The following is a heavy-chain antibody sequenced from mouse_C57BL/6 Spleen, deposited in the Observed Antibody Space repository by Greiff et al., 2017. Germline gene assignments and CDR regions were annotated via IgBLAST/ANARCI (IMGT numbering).Heavy chain of an antibody. D-gene: IGHD2-4*01. CDR1: GYSITSGYY. CDR2: ISYDGSN. Sequence: EVKVEESGPGLVKPSQSLSLTCSVTGYSITSGYYWNWIRQFPGNKLEWMGYISYDGSNKYNPSLKNRISITRDKSKNQFFLKFNSVTTEDTATYYCARSYDYVIAYWGQGTLVTVSA. CDR3: ARSYDYVIAY. J-gene: IGHJ3*01. V-gene: IGHV3-6*01.